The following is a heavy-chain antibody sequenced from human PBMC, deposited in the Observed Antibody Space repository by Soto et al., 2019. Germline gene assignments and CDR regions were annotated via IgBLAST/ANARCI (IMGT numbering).Heavy chain of an antibody. D-gene: IGHD6-19*01. CDR1: GFYFSAYW. CDR3: VGVSLAGS. CDR2: IKEDGSDK. Sequence: EVQLVDSGGGLVQPGGSLRLSCVASGFYFSAYWMSWVRQAPGKGLEWVANIKEDGSDKYYVDSVKGRFTISRDNAKNSLYLQMNSLRAEDTAVYYCVGVSLAGSWGQGTLVTVSS. V-gene: IGHV3-7*01. J-gene: IGHJ4*02.